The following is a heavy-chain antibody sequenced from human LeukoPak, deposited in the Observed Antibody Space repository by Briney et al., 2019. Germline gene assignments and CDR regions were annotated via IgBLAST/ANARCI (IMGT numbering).Heavy chain of an antibody. CDR3: AKDAVYGDGYWEFDY. V-gene: IGHV3-23*01. J-gene: IGHJ4*02. D-gene: IGHD5-24*01. Sequence: GGSLRLSCAASGFSISTYAMSWVRQAPGKGLEWVSGIVGSGDADYADAVQGRFTISKDNSKNIVYLQMNSLRAEDTAVYYCAKDAVYGDGYWEFDYWGQGNLVTVSS. CDR1: GFSISTYA. CDR2: IVGSGDA.